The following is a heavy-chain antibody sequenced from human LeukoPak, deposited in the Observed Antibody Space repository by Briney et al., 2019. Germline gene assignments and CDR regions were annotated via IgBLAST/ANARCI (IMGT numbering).Heavy chain of an antibody. CDR2: ISYDGITE. CDR3: AELGITMIGGV. Sequence: PGGSLRLSCAASGFAFSSYAMHWVRQAPGKGLEWVAIISYDGITEDYSDSVKGRFSISRDNFKNTLFLQMNGLRAEDTAVYYCAELGITMIGGVWGKGTTVTISS. CDR1: GFAFSSYA. J-gene: IGHJ6*04. D-gene: IGHD3-10*02. V-gene: IGHV3-30*04.